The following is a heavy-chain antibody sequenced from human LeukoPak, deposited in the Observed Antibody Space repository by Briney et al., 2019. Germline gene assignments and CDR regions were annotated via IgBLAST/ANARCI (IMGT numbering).Heavy chain of an antibody. D-gene: IGHD1/OR15-1a*01. J-gene: IGHJ4*02. CDR2: MSASGSHT. Sequence: GGSLRLSCAASGFTCSDFAMSWVRQAPGKGLEWVSGMSASGSHTHSADFVKGRFTISRDNFKNTLYLQMNGLRVEDTAVYYCAKVRSGNNYYFDYWGQGTLVTVSS. CDR3: AKVRSGNNYYFDY. CDR1: GFTCSDFA. V-gene: IGHV3-23*01.